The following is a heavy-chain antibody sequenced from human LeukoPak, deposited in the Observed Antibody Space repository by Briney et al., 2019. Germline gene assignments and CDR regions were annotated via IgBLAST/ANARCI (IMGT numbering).Heavy chain of an antibody. CDR2: IHYTGST. CDR3: ARGTRRYYDGSGYYYGEFDY. CDR1: GGSISGSH. Sequence: TSETLSLTCFVSGGSISGSHWSWTRQPPGKGLEWVGYIHYTGSTDYNPSLRSRLTMSVDTSKSQFSLNLKSVTAADTAVYYCARGTRRYYDGSGYYYGEFDYWGQGILVTVSS. J-gene: IGHJ4*02. V-gene: IGHV4-59*01. D-gene: IGHD3-22*01.